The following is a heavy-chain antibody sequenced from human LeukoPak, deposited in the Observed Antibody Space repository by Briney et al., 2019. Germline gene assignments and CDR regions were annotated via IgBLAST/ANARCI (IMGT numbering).Heavy chain of an antibody. CDR3: AKDTTELVLTFDY. D-gene: IGHD2-8*01. CDR1: GFXFSSYA. J-gene: IGHJ4*02. Sequence: GGSLRLSCAASGFXFSSYAMHWVRQAPGKGLQWVAVTSHDGSNKYYADSVKGRFTISRDNSKNTLYLQMNSLRAEDTAVYYCAKDTTELVLTFDYWGQGTLVTVSS. V-gene: IGHV3-30*18. CDR2: TSHDGSNK.